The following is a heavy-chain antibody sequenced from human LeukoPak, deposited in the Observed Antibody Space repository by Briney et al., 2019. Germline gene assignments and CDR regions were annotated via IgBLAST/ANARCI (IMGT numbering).Heavy chain of an antibody. CDR1: GFIFSSYS. D-gene: IGHD1-26*01. Sequence: GGSLRLSCAASGFIFSSYSMNWVRQAPGKGLEWVSSISSSSFIYYADSVKGRFTISRDNSKNTLYLQMNSLRVEDTAVYYCAKGRTLVGGSTRSYDYWGQGTLVTVSS. CDR3: AKGRTLVGGSTRSYDY. V-gene: IGHV3-21*04. J-gene: IGHJ4*02. CDR2: ISSSSFI.